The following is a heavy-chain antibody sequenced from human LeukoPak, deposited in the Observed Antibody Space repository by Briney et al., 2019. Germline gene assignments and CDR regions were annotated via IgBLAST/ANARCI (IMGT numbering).Heavy chain of an antibody. CDR2: IYYSGST. CDR1: GYSISSGYY. D-gene: IGHD3-16*02. CDR3: ARGLEDYIWGTYRRVHFDY. Sequence: SETLSLTCTVSGYSISSGYYWNWIRQPPGKGLEWIGYIYYSGSTNYNPSLKSRVTISVDTSKNQFSLKLNSVTAADTAVYYCARGLEDYIWGTYRRVHFDYWGQGTLVTVSS. V-gene: IGHV4-61*01. J-gene: IGHJ4*02.